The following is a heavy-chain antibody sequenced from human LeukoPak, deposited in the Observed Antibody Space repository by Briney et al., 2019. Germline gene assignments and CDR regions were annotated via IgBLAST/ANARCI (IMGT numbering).Heavy chain of an antibody. CDR3: ASDYSGTYLPIDY. CDR2: INSNSGAT. D-gene: IGHD1-26*01. J-gene: IGHJ4*02. Sequence: ASVKVSCKASGYTYISYGISWVRQAPGQGLEWMGWINSNSGATNYAQMFQGRVTLTRDTSINTAYMELSSLRSDDTAVYYCASDYSGTYLPIDYWGQGTLVTVSS. CDR1: GYTYISYG. V-gene: IGHV1-2*02.